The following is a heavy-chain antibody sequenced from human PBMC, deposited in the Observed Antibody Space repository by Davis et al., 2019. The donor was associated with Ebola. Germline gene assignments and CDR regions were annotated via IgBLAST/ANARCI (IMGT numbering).Heavy chain of an antibody. CDR2: ISASGGNT. CDR1: GFTFSSYA. V-gene: IGHV3-23*01. J-gene: IGHJ4*02. Sequence: PGGSLRLSCAASGFTFSSYAMNWVRQAAGKGLEWVSAISASGGNTFYADSVKGRFTVSRDNSKNTLYLQMNSLRAEDTAVYYCAKDFRNYDYWGQGTLVTVSS. CDR3: AKDFRNYDY. D-gene: IGHD4-11*01.